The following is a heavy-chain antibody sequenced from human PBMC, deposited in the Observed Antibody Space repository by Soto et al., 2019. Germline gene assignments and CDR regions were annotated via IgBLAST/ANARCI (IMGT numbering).Heavy chain of an antibody. CDR2: IIPIFGTA. V-gene: IGHV1-69*13. J-gene: IGHJ4*02. CDR1: GGTFSSYA. Sequence: SVKVSCKASGGTFSSYAVSWVRQAPGQGLEWMGGIIPIFGTANYAQKFQGRVTLTADESTSTAYMELSSLRSEDTAVYCCARAHIRGGGYYPLIGSGPDYWGQGTLVTVS. CDR3: ARAHIRGGGYYPLIGSGPDY. D-gene: IGHD3-22*01.